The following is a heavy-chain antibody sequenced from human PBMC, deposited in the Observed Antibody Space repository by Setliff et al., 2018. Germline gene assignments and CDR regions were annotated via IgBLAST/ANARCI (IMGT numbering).Heavy chain of an antibody. Sequence: ETLSLTCTVSGGSISSSSYYWGWIRQPPGKGLEWIGSIYYSGSTYYNPSLKSRVTISVDTSKNQFSLKLSSVIAADTAVYYCARDEFLEGSYYYYYYMDVWGKGTTVTVSS. D-gene: IGHD3-3*01. CDR1: GGSISSSSYY. CDR2: IYYSGST. J-gene: IGHJ6*03. CDR3: ARDEFLEGSYYYYYYMDV. V-gene: IGHV4-39*02.